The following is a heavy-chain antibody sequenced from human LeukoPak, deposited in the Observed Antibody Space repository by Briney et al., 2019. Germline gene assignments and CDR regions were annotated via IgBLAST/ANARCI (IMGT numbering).Heavy chain of an antibody. CDR1: GFTFSSYE. CDR3: ARELYSSGWAPIDY. V-gene: IGHV3-48*03. D-gene: IGHD6-19*01. J-gene: IGHJ4*02. Sequence: GSLSLSCAASGFTFSSYEMNWVRPAPGKGLEWVSFISSSGSTIYYADSVKGRFTISRDNAKNSLYLQMNSLRAEDTAVYYCARELYSSGWAPIDYWGQGTLVTVSS. CDR2: ISSSGSTI.